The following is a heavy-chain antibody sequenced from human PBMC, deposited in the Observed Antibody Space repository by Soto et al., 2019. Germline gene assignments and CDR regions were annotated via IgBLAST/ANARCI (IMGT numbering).Heavy chain of an antibody. J-gene: IGHJ3*02. V-gene: IGHV1-18*01. CDR2: ISAYNGNT. D-gene: IGHD6-19*01. Sequence: ASVKVSCKASGYTFTSYGISWVRQAPGQGLEWMGWISAYNGNTNYAQKLQGRVTMTTDTSTSTAYMELRGLRSDDTAVYYCAREDVAVADHDAFAIWGQGTMVTVSS. CDR3: AREDVAVADHDAFAI. CDR1: GYTFTSYG.